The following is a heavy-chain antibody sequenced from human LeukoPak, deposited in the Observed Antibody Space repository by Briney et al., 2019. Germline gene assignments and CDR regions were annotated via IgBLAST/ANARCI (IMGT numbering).Heavy chain of an antibody. Sequence: GGSLRLSCAASQFIFSTYAMSWVRQPPGKGLEWVSGITSSGGSTYYADSVRGRFTISRDNSKNTLSLQMNSLRVEDTAVYYCARGGGIDYWGQGTLVTVSS. D-gene: IGHD2-15*01. CDR3: ARGGGIDY. CDR1: QFIFSTYA. J-gene: IGHJ4*02. V-gene: IGHV3-23*01. CDR2: ITSSGGST.